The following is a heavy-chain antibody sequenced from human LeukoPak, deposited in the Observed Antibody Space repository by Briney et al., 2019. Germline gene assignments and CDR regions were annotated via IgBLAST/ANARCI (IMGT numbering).Heavy chain of an antibody. Sequence: PSETLSLTCTVSGGSISSSSYYWGWIRQPPGKGLEWIGEINHSGSTNYNPSLKSRVTISVDTSKNQFSLKLSSVTAADTAVYYCAKPSNYYGSATDAFDFWGQGTMVTVSS. V-gene: IGHV4-39*07. CDR2: INHSGST. D-gene: IGHD3-10*01. J-gene: IGHJ3*01. CDR1: GGSISSSSYY. CDR3: AKPSNYYGSATDAFDF.